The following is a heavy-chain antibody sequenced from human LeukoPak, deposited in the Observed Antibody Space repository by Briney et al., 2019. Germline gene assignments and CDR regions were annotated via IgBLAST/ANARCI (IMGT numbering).Heavy chain of an antibody. D-gene: IGHD6-13*01. CDR3: AKDMSYTSSWYGVVYLYYYMDV. CDR2: ISGDGGRT. Sequence: GGSLRLSCAASGFTFDDYAMHWVRQAPGKGLEWVSLISGDGGRTYYADSVTGRFSISRDNSKESLYLQINSLRTEDTAFYYCAKDMSYTSSWYGVVYLYYYMDVWGRGTTVTVSS. J-gene: IGHJ6*03. V-gene: IGHV3-43*02. CDR1: GFTFDDYA.